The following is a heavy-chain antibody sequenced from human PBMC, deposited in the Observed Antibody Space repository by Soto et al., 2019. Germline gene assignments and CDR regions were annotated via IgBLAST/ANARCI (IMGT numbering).Heavy chain of an antibody. J-gene: IGHJ4*02. D-gene: IGHD3-3*01. V-gene: IGHV3-30-3*01. CDR3: ARDKRDLRFLEWSDYFDY. Sequence: QVQLVESGGGVVQPGRSLRLSCAASGFTFSGCAMHWVRQAPGKGLEWVAVISYDGSNKYYADSVKGRFTISRDNSKNTLYLQMNSLRAEDTAVDYCARDKRDLRFLEWSDYFDYWGQGTLVTVSS. CDR1: GFTFSGCA. CDR2: ISYDGSNK.